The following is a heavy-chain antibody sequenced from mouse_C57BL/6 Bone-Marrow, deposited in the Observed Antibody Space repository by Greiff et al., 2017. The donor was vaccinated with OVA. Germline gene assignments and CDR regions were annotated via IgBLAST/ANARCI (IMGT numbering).Heavy chain of an antibody. Sequence: VQLQQSGPVLVKPGASVKMSCKASGYTFTDYYMNWVKQSHGKSLEWIGVINPYNGGTSYNQKFKGKATLTVDKSSSTAYMELNSLTSEDSAVYYCARRDSSGYLDYWGQGTTLTVSS. CDR3: ARRDSSGYLDY. J-gene: IGHJ2*01. CDR2: INPYNGGT. D-gene: IGHD3-2*02. V-gene: IGHV1-19*01. CDR1: GYTFTDYY.